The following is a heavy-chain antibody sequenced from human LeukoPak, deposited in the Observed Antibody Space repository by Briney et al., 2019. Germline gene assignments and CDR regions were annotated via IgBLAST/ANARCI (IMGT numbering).Heavy chain of an antibody. J-gene: IGHJ3*02. CDR1: GFTVSSNY. V-gene: IGHV3-53*01. D-gene: IGHD1-26*01. CDR3: ARGASGASEAFDI. CDR2: IYSGGST. Sequence: PGGSLRLSCAASGFTVSSNYMSWVRQAPGKGLEWVSVIYSGGSTYYADTVKGRFTTSRDNSKNTLYLQMNSLRAEDTAVYYCARGASGASEAFDIWGQGTMVTVSS.